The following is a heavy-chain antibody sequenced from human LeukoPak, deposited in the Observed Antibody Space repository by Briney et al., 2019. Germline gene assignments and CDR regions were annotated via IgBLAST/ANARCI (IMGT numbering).Heavy chain of an antibody. J-gene: IGHJ4*02. CDR3: AGGFENQPFDY. CDR1: GFTFSSYA. CDR2: ISYDGSNK. Sequence: GGSLRLSCAASGFTFSSYAMHWVRQAPGKGLEWVAVISYDGSNKYYADSVKGRFTISRDNSKNTLYLQMNSLRAEDTAVYYCAGGFENQPFDYWGQGTLVTVPS. D-gene: IGHD3-10*01. V-gene: IGHV3-30-3*01.